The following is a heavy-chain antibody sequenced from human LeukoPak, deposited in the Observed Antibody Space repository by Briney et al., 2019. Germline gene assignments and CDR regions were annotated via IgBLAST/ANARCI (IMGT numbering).Heavy chain of an antibody. Sequence: GRSLRLSCAASGFTFSSYGMHWVRQAPGKGLEWVAVIWYDGSNKYYADSVKGRFTISRDNSKNTLYLQMNSLRVEDTAVYYCAKVATWTKFDYWGQGTLVTVSS. V-gene: IGHV3-33*06. CDR1: GFTFSSYG. D-gene: IGHD3/OR15-3a*01. CDR2: IWYDGSNK. CDR3: AKVATWTKFDY. J-gene: IGHJ4*02.